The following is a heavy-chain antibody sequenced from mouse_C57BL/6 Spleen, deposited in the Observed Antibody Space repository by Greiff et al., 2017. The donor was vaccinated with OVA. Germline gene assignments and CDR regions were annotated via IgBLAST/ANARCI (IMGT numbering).Heavy chain of an antibody. D-gene: IGHD3-2*02. J-gene: IGHJ3*01. CDR2: ISSGSSTI. CDR1: GFTFSDYG. Sequence: EVKLLESGGGLVKPGGSLKLSCAASGFTFSDYGMHWVRQAPEKGLEWVAYISSGSSTIYYADTVKGRFTISRDNAKNTLFLQMTSLRSEDTAMYYCARYKTAQSTWFAYWGQGTLVTVSA. V-gene: IGHV5-17*01. CDR3: ARYKTAQSTWFAY.